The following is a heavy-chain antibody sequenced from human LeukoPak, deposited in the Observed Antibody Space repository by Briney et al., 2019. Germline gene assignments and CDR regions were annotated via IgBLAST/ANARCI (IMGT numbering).Heavy chain of an antibody. J-gene: IGHJ6*02. Sequence: PGGSLRLSCAASGFTFSSYGMHWVRQAPGKGLEWVAVILYDGSNKYYADSVKGRFTISRDNSKNTLYLQMNSLRAEDTAVYYCAKDPRMARYCSGGSCPLDYYYGMDVWGQGTTVTVSS. V-gene: IGHV3-30*18. CDR3: AKDPRMARYCSGGSCPLDYYYGMDV. D-gene: IGHD2-15*01. CDR2: ILYDGSNK. CDR1: GFTFSSYG.